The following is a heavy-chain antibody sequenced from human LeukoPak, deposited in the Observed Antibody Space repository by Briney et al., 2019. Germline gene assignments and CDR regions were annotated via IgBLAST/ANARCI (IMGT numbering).Heavy chain of an antibody. J-gene: IGHJ4*02. Sequence: GGSLRLSCAASGFTFSSYGMHWVRQAPGKGLEWVAFIRYDGSNKYYADSVKGRFTISRDNSKNTLYLQMNSLRAEDPAVYYCAKDRRSGWYFDYWGQGTLVTVSS. CDR3: AKDRRSGWYFDY. D-gene: IGHD6-19*01. CDR2: IRYDGSNK. CDR1: GFTFSSYG. V-gene: IGHV3-30*02.